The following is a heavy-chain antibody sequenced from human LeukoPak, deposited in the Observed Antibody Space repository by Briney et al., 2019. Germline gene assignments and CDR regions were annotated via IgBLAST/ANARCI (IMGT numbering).Heavy chain of an antibody. D-gene: IGHD6-19*01. Sequence: PGGSLRLSCAASGFTFSSYSMNWVRQAPGKGLEWVSSISSSSSYIYYADSVKGRFTISRDNAKNSLYLQMNSLRAEDTAVYYCARWGTPHGYSSGWSDYWGQGTLVTVSS. CDR1: GFTFSSYS. V-gene: IGHV3-21*01. CDR3: ARWGTPHGYSSGWSDY. J-gene: IGHJ4*02. CDR2: ISSSSSYI.